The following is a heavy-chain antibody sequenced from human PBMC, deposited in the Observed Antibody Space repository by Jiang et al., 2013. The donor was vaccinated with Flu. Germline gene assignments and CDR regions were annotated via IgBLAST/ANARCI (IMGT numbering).Heavy chain of an antibody. D-gene: IGHD1-26*01. J-gene: IGHJ3*02. V-gene: IGHV4-39*01. CDR2: VHHSGTT. CDR3: ARHSWEADRASFDI. CDR1: GGSISSNTYY. Sequence: GPGLVKPSETLYLTCTVFGGSISSNTYYWGWIRQPPGEGLEWIGSVHHSGTTYYNPSLKSRSTISVVTSKNQFSLELRSVTAADAAVFYCARHSWEADRASFDIWGQGTMVTVSS.